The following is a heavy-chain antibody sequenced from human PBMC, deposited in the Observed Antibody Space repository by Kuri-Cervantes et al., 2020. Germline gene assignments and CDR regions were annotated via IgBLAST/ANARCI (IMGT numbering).Heavy chain of an antibody. Sequence: LSLTCAASGFTFRSYWMHWVRQVPGKGLVWVSRISSDGSNIIYADSVKGRFTISRDNARNTLYLQMNSLRAEDTAVYYCARDLTGSFDYWGQGTLVTVSS. CDR1: GFTFRSYW. V-gene: IGHV3-74*01. CDR2: ISSDGSNI. D-gene: IGHD1-26*01. CDR3: ARDLTGSFDY. J-gene: IGHJ4*02.